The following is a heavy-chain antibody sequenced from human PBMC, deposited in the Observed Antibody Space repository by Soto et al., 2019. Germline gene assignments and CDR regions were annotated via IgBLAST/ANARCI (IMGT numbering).Heavy chain of an antibody. J-gene: IGHJ5*02. V-gene: IGHV1-18*01. CDR3: ARSLPWFDP. CDR2: ISANNGNT. CDR1: GYTFTSYT. Sequence: QVRLVHSATEVKQPGASVNVSCKASGYTFTSYTISWVRQAPGQGLEWMGWISANNGNTEFAQKFQDRLTMIADTTTSTAYLELRNLRPDDTAVYYCARSLPWFDPWGQGTLVAVSS.